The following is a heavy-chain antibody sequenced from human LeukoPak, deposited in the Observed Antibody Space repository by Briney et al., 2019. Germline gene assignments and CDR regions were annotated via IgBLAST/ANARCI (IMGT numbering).Heavy chain of an antibody. CDR3: AKNGQSGFSFDP. V-gene: IGHV3-48*01. J-gene: IGHJ5*02. CDR1: GFTFSSYW. Sequence: GGSLRLSCAASGFTFSSYWMHWVRQAPGKGLEWVSYISSRSSPIYYADSVKGRFTISRDNAKNSLYLQMNSLRAEDTAVYYCAKNGQSGFSFDPWGQGTLVTVSS. CDR2: ISSRSSPI. D-gene: IGHD3-3*01.